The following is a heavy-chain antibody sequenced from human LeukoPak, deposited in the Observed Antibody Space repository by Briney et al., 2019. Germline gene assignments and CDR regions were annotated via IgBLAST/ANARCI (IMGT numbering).Heavy chain of an antibody. J-gene: IGHJ4*02. V-gene: IGHV3-74*01. CDR1: GFTFSSYW. D-gene: IGHD1-7*01. CDR2: INSDGSSA. Sequence: PGGSLRLSCAASGFTFSSYWMHWVRQAPGKGLVWVSRINSDGSSASYADSVKGRFTISRDNAKNTMYLQMNSLRAEDTAVYYCARDVGGRGTVYSWGQGTLVTVSS. CDR3: ARDVGGRGTVYS.